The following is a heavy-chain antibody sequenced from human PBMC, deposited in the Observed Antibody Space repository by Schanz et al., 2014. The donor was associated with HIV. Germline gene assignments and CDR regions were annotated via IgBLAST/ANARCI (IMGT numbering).Heavy chain of an antibody. CDR1: AYTFTGYY. V-gene: IGHV1-2*02. Sequence: QLQLVQSGAGVKKPGASVKVSCKASAYTFTGYYMHWVRQAPGQGLEWIGWINPKSGDTNYAQKFQGRVTLPRDTSISTVYMEVRRLRSDDTAVYYCARETWYYGNWGRGPRLTVSS. CDR2: INPKSGDT. J-gene: IGHJ2*01. CDR3: ARETWYYGN.